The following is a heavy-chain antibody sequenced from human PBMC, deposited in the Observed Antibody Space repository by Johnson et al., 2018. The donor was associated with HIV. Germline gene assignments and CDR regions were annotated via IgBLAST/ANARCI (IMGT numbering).Heavy chain of an antibody. CDR2: ISYDGSNK. V-gene: IGHV3-30*03. D-gene: IGHD3-10*01. CDR3: ARDASYYGSANDAFDI. CDR1: GFTFSSYG. Sequence: QVQLVESGGGVVQPGRSLRLSCAASGFTFSSYGMHWVRQAPGKGLEWVAVISYDGSNKYYVDSVKGRFTISRDNSKNTLYLQMNSLRAEDTAVYYCARDASYYGSANDAFDIWGQGTMVTVSS. J-gene: IGHJ3*02.